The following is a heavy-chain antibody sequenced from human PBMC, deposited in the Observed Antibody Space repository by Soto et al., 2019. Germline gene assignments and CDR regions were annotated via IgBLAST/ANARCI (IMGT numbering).Heavy chain of an antibody. CDR3: TGGYCTGGTCYSGYFQH. CDR1: GFTFSGST. Sequence: EVQLVQSGGGLVQPGGSLKLSCAASGFTFSGSTVHWVRQASGEGLQWVGRIRSKANDYATTSIASVKGRFTISRDDSSNTSYLQMSDLKTDYTSVYYCTGGYCTGGTCYSGYFQHWCQGALVTVFS. CDR2: IRSKANDYAT. J-gene: IGHJ1*01. D-gene: IGHD2-15*01. V-gene: IGHV3-73*02.